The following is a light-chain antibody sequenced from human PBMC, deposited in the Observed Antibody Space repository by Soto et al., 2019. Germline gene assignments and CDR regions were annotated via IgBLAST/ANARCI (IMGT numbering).Light chain of an antibody. CDR1: NIGSKG. J-gene: IGLJ3*02. Sequence: SYELTQPPSVSVAPGKTARITCGGNNIGSKGVHWYQQKPGQAPVLVIYFDRERPSGIPERFTGSNSGNTATLTISRVEAGDEADYYCQVWVSKGVFGGGTKLTVL. CDR3: QVWVSKGV. CDR2: FDR. V-gene: IGLV3-21*04.